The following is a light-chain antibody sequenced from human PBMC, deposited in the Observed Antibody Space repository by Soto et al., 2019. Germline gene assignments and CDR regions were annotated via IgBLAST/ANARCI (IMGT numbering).Light chain of an antibody. V-gene: IGKV3-20*01. CDR2: GAS. J-gene: IGKJ5*01. CDR1: QSVSSSY. CDR3: QQYSSSPLIT. Sequence: EIVVTQSPGTLSLSPGERATLSCRASQSVSSSYLAWYQQKPGQAPRLLIYGASSRATGIPDRFSGSGSGTEFTLTISRLEPEDFAVYYCQQYSSSPLITFGQGTRLEIK.